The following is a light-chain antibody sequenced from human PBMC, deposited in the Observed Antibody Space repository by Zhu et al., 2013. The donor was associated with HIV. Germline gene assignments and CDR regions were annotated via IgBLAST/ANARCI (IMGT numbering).Light chain of an antibody. V-gene: IGLV1-44*01. CDR3: AAWDDSLNGVV. CDR2: TNN. CDR1: SSNIGRNP. J-gene: IGLJ3*02. Sequence: QSVLTQSPSVSGPPGQRVIISCSGSSSNIGRNPVSWYQQLPGTAPKLLIYTNNQWPSGVPDRFSGSKSGTSASLAISGLQSEDEADYYCAAWDDSLNGVVFGGGTKVTVL.